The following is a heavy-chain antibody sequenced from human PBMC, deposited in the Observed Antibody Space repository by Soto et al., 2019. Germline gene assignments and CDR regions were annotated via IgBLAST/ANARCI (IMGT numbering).Heavy chain of an antibody. V-gene: IGHV3-23*01. CDR2: ISGSGGST. CDR3: AKDPPGLIAAVGGYFDY. D-gene: IGHD6-13*01. Sequence: EVQLLESGGGLVQPGGSLRLSCAASGFTFSSYAMSWVRQAPGKGLEWVSAISGSGGSTYYADSVKGRFTISRDNSKNTLYLQMNSLRAEDTAVYYSAKDPPGLIAAVGGYFDYWGQGTLVTVSS. J-gene: IGHJ4*02. CDR1: GFTFSSYA.